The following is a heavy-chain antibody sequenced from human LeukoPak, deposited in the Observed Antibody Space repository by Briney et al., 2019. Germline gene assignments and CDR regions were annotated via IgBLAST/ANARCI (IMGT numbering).Heavy chain of an antibody. Sequence: GGSLRLSCAASGFTFSTYDMHWVRQATGKGLEWGSGINPAGDTYYPGSVKGRFTISREDATNSFYLQMNSLRVGDTAVYYCARGDCSGGSCSSMDVWGQGTTVTVSS. D-gene: IGHD2-15*01. CDR1: GFTFSTYD. J-gene: IGHJ6*02. CDR3: ARGDCSGGSCSSMDV. CDR2: INPAGDT. V-gene: IGHV3-13*04.